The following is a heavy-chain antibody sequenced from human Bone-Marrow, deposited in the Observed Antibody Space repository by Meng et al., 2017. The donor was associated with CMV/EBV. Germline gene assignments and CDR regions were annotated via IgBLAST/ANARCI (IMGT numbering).Heavy chain of an antibody. V-gene: IGHV1-2*02. J-gene: IGHJ4*02. CDR3: ARVPWNLELLLNY. CDR2: VTPKSGGT. Sequence: ASVKVSCKASGYPFTTYYLHWVRQAPGQGLEWMGWVTPKSGGTVYAQEFQDRVTMTADTSMNTAYMELSSLTSDDTAVYYCARVPWNLELLLNYWGQGTLVTVSS. D-gene: IGHD3-10*01. CDR1: GYPFTTYY.